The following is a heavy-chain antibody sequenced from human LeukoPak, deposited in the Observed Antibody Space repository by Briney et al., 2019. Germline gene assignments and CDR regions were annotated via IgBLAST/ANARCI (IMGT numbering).Heavy chain of an antibody. D-gene: IGHD5-24*01. CDR2: IYYSGST. J-gene: IGHJ4*02. Sequence: SETLSLTCSVSGGSISSYYWSWIRQPPGKGLEWIGYIYYSGSTNYNPSLKSRVTISVDTSKNQFPLKLSSVTAADTAVYYCARKVATTPYYFDYWGQGTLVTVSS. CDR1: GGSISSYY. CDR3: ARKVATTPYYFDY. V-gene: IGHV4-59*01.